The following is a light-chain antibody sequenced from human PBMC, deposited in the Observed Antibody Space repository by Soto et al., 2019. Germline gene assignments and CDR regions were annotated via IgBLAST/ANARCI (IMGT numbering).Light chain of an antibody. CDR1: STDVGAYNY. J-gene: IGLJ2*01. CDR2: EVT. V-gene: IGLV2-8*01. CDR3: SSYAGSKNLI. Sequence: QSALTQPPSASGSPGQSVTISCTGTSTDVGAYNYVSWYQQHPGKAPKLMIYEVTKRPSGVPDRFSGSKSGNTASLTVSGLQAEDEADYYCSSYAGSKNLIFGGGTTLTVL.